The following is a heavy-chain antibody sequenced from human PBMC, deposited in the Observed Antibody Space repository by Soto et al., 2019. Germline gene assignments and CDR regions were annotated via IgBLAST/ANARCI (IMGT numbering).Heavy chain of an antibody. J-gene: IGHJ6*02. CDR3: ARELGDYYYYGMDV. CDR2: IYYSGST. Sequence: SETLSLTCTVSGGSISSGGYYWSWIRQHPGKGLEWIGYIYYSGSTYYNPSLKSRVTISVDTSKNQFSLKLSSVTAADTAVYYCARELGDYYYYGMDVWGQGTTVTVSS. V-gene: IGHV4-31*03. CDR1: GGSISSGGYY.